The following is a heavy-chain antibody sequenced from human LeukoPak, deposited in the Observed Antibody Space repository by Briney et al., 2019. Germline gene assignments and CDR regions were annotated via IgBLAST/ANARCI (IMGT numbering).Heavy chain of an antibody. CDR3: ARGGSLGY. D-gene: IGHD6-19*01. CDR2: ISSSGSAI. Sequence: GGSLRLSCAASGFTFSSYEMNWVPQAPGKGLEWVSKISSSGSAIYYVDSVKGRFTISRDNAKSSLYLQMNSLRVEDTAVYYCARGGSLGYWGQGTLVTVSS. CDR1: GFTFSSYE. V-gene: IGHV3-48*03. J-gene: IGHJ4*02.